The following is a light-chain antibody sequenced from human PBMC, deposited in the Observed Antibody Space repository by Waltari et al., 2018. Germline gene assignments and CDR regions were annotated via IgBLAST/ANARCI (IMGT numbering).Light chain of an antibody. V-gene: IGKV3-11*01. CDR2: DAS. J-gene: IGKJ4*01. Sequence: EIVLTQSPATLSLSPGERATLSCRASQSVSSYLAWYQQKPGQAPRLLIYDASNRATGIPARFSGSGSGTDFTLTISSLEPEDFAVYYCQQRSNWPLGNLTFGGGTKVEIK. CDR3: QQRSNWPLGNLT. CDR1: QSVSSY.